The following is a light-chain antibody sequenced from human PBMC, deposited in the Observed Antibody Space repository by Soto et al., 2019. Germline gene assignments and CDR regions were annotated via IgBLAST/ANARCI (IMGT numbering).Light chain of an antibody. J-gene: IGKJ1*01. CDR3: QQYHSYWT. Sequence: DIQMTQSPSTLSASVGDRVTITFRASQSISSWLAWYQQKPGKAPKLLIYDASSLESGVPSRFSGSGSGTEFTLTISSLQPDDFSTYYCQQYHSYWTFGQGTKVDIK. CDR2: DAS. V-gene: IGKV1-5*01. CDR1: QSISSW.